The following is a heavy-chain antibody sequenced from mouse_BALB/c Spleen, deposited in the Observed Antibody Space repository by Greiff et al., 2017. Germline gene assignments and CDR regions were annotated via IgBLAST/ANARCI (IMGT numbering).Heavy chain of an antibody. V-gene: IGHV14-1*02. CDR3: ARDGTTGVATCYYAMDY. CDR1: GFNIKDYY. Sequence: EVQLQQSGAELVRPGALVKLSCKASGFNIKDYYMHWVKQRPEQGLEWIGWIDPENGNTIYDPKFQGKASITADTSSNTAYLQLSSLTSEDTAVYYCARDGTTGVATCYYAMDYWGQGTSVTVSS. J-gene: IGHJ4*01. CDR2: IDPENGNT. D-gene: IGHD1-1*01.